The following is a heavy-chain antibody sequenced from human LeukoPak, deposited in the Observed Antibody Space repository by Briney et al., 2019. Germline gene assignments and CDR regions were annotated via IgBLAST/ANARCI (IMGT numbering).Heavy chain of an antibody. Sequence: GGSLRLSCAASEFTFSSYAISWVRQATGKGLEWGSTISGSGGRTYYADSVKGRFTISRDNSKNTLSAQMKSQRSEDTAVFFWARTRGGLWTGAFDSWGQGTMVTVSS. CDR3: ARTRGGLWTGAFDS. CDR2: ISGSGGRT. V-gene: IGHV3-23*01. D-gene: IGHD2-21*01. J-gene: IGHJ3*02. CDR1: EFTFSSYA.